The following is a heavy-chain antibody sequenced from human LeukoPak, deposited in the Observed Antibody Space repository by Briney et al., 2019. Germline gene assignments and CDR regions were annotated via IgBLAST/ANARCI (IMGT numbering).Heavy chain of an antibody. CDR1: GGSISSYY. D-gene: IGHD2-2*01. CDR2: IYYSGTT. CDR3: ASSFVVVPAAMYY. Sequence: PSETLSLTCTVSGGSISSYYWSWIRQPPGKGLEWIGYIYYSGTTNYNPSLKSRVTISVDTSKNQFSLKLSSVTAADTAVYYCASSFVVVPAAMYYWGQGTLVTVSS. J-gene: IGHJ4*02. V-gene: IGHV4-59*08.